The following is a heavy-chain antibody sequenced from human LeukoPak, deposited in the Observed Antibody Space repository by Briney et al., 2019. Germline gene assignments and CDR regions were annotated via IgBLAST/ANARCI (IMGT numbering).Heavy chain of an antibody. CDR1: GYSYTSSW. D-gene: IGHD6-13*01. J-gene: IGHJ6*02. V-gene: IGHV5-10-1*01. CDR2: IDPSDSYT. Sequence: GESLKISCKGSGYSYTSSWLSGVRQMPGKGLEWMGRIDPSDSYTNYSPSFQGHVTISADKSISTAYLQWGSLKASDTAMYYCARRSSSSWYYYYGMDVWGQGTTVTVSS. CDR3: ARRSSSSWYYYYGMDV.